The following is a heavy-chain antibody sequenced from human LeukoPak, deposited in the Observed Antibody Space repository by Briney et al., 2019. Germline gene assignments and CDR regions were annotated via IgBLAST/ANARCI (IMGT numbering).Heavy chain of an antibody. Sequence: PSETLSLTCTVSGGSLSSGSYYWSWIRQPPGKGQEWIGYTYYSGSTNYNPSLKSRVTISVDTSKNQFSLKLSSVTAADTAVYYCARGDSIDYWGQGTLVTVSS. CDR3: ARGDSIDY. D-gene: IGHD3-22*01. J-gene: IGHJ4*02. CDR1: GGSLSSGSYY. CDR2: TYYSGST. V-gene: IGHV4-61*01.